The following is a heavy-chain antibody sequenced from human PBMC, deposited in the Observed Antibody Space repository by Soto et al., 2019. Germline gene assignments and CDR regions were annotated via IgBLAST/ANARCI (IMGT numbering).Heavy chain of an antibody. CDR1: GYKFSSYA. CDR2: SNAGNGNT. J-gene: IGHJ4*02. D-gene: IGHD6-19*01. V-gene: IGHV1-3*02. Sequence: GASVKVSCKASGYKFSSYAIHWVRQAPGQNLRWMGWSNAGNGNTKYSEDFQGRITITRDTSASTAYLELRSLRTEDMAMYYCARDGLAGAFDYWGQGTLVTVSS. CDR3: ARDGLAGAFDY.